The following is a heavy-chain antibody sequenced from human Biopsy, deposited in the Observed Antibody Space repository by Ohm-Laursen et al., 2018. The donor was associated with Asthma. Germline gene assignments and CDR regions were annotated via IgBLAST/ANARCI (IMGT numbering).Heavy chain of an antibody. J-gene: IGHJ6*02. V-gene: IGHV3-30*03. CDR2: VSSDGHNK. Sequence: SLRLSCAASGFVFSQCGMHWVRQGPGKGLEWVALVSSDGHNKYYEQSVKGRFTISRDNSKNTLYLQMDSLRAEDTAVYYCASYEVVTAILPMDVWGQGTTVTVSS. CDR1: GFVFSQCG. D-gene: IGHD2-21*02. CDR3: ASYEVVTAILPMDV.